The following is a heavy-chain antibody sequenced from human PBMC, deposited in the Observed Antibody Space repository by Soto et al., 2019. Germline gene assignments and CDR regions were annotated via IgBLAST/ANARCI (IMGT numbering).Heavy chain of an antibody. CDR2: IYSGST. Sequence: QVQLQESGPGLVKPSQTLSLTCTVSGGSISSGGYDWSWIRQHPGKGLEWIGYIYSGSTYYNPSLKSRVTISVDTSKNQFSLKLSSVTAADTAVYYCARSGYSYGPNPLLYWGQGTLVTVSS. V-gene: IGHV4-31*03. D-gene: IGHD5-18*01. CDR1: GGSISSGGYD. J-gene: IGHJ4*02. CDR3: ARSGYSYGPNPLLY.